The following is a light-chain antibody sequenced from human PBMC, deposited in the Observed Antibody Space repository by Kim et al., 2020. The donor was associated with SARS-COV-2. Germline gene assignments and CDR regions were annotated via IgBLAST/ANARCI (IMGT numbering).Light chain of an antibody. CDR2: EDD. CDR1: SGRIDSDY. J-gene: IGLJ3*02. CDR3: QSYDSNSQV. Sequence: GKTVTISCTRSSGRIDSDYVQWYQQRPGSPPIILIYEDDHRPSGVPDRFSGSIDLSTNSASLTISGLKAEDEAHYYCQSYDSNSQVFGGGTQLTVL. V-gene: IGLV6-57*01.